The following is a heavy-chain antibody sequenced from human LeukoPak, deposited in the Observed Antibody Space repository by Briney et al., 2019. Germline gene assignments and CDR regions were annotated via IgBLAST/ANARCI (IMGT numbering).Heavy chain of an antibody. V-gene: IGHV3-23*01. CDR2: ISGSGDNT. J-gene: IGHJ6*01. CDR3: AKMKGHPLPKYYMDV. Sequence: GGSLRLSCAASGFTFSGYAMSWVRQAPGKGLEWVSGISGSGDNTLYADSVKGRFTISRDNSKNTLYLEMNSLRAEDTAIYYCAKMKGHPLPKYYMDVWGQGTTVTVSS. CDR1: GFTFSGYA. D-gene: IGHD1-26*01.